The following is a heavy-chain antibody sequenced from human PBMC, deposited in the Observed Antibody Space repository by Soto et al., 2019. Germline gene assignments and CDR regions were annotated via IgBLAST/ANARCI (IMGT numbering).Heavy chain of an antibody. V-gene: IGHV4-31*03. CDR2: IYYSGST. D-gene: IGHD4-17*01. Sequence: QVQLQESGPGLVKPSQTLSLTCTVSGGSISSGGYYWSWIRQHPGKGLEWIGYIYYSGSTYYNPSLKSRVTVSVDTSKNQFSLKLSSVTAADTAVYYCARDQYGDYHYYYGMDVWGQGTTFTVSS. J-gene: IGHJ6*02. CDR1: GGSISSGGYY. CDR3: ARDQYGDYHYYYGMDV.